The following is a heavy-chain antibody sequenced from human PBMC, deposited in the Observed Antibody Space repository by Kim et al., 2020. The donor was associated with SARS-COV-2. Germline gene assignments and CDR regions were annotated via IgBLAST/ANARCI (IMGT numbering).Heavy chain of an antibody. CDR1: GGSISSYY. Sequence: SETLSLTCTVSGGSISSYYWSWIRQPPGKGLEWIGYIYYSGSTNYNPSLKSRVTISVDTSKNQFSLKLSSVTAADTAVYYCARDPHDYVWGSYRSLDAF. V-gene: IGHV4-59*01. D-gene: IGHD3-16*02. CDR2: IYYSGST. CDR3: ARDPHDYVWGSYRSLDAF. J-gene: IGHJ3*01.